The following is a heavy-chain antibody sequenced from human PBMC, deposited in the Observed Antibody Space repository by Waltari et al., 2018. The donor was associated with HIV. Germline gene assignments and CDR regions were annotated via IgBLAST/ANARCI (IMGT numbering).Heavy chain of an antibody. CDR1: GFTFDAYA. CDR3: TKDFDSSGFHGYYFDY. J-gene: IGHJ4*02. V-gene: IGHV3-9*01. Sequence: EVQLVESGGGLVQPGRSLRLSCAASGFTFDAYAMHWVRQPPGKGLEWVSSINWNSGRIGYADSVKGRFTISRDNAKNSLYLQMNSLRAEDTAFYYCTKDFDSSGFHGYYFDYWGQGTLVTVSS. CDR2: INWNSGRI. D-gene: IGHD3-22*01.